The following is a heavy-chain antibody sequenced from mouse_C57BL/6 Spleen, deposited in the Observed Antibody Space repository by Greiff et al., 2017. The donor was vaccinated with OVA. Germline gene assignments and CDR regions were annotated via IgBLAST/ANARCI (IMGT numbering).Heavy chain of an antibody. D-gene: IGHD1-1*01. CDR3: ARSYYYGSSYGDYAMDY. V-gene: IGHV1-52*01. CDR2: IDPSDSET. J-gene: IGHJ4*01. CDR1: GYTFTSYW. Sequence: VQLQQSGAELVRPGSSVKLSCKASGYTFTSYWMHWVKQRPIQGLEWIGNIDPSDSETHYNQKFKDKATLTVDKSSSTAYMQLSSLTSEDSAVYYCARSYYYGSSYGDYAMDYWGQGTSVTVSS.